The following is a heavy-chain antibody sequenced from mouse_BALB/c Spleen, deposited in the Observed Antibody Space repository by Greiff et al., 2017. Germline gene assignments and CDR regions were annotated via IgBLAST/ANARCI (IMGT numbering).Heavy chain of an antibody. V-gene: IGHV5-6-2*01. J-gene: IGHJ3*01. D-gene: IGHD2-1*01. Sequence: EVKVVESGGGLVKLGGSLKLSCAASGFTFSSYYMSWVRQTPEKRLELVAAINSNGGSTYYPDTVKGRFTISRDNAKNTLYLQMSSLKSEDTALYYCARQGLYGNYGFAYWGQGTLVTVSA. CDR1: GFTFSSYY. CDR3: ARQGLYGNYGFAY. CDR2: INSNGGST.